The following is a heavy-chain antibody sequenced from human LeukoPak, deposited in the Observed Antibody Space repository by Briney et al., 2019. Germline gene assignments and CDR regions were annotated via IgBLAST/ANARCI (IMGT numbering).Heavy chain of an antibody. CDR3: AKDLRSSSSMGTFDY. CDR1: GFTFSSYG. CDR2: ISGSGGST. J-gene: IGHJ4*02. D-gene: IGHD6-13*01. V-gene: IGHV3-23*01. Sequence: GGSLRLSCAASGFTFSSYGMSWVRQAPGKGLEWVSAISGSGGSTDYAGSVKGRFTISRDNSKNTLYLQMNSLRAEDTAVYYCAKDLRSSSSMGTFDYWGQGTLVTVSS.